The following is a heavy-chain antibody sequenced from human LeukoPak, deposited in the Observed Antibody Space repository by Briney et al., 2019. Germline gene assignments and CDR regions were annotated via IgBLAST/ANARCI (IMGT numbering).Heavy chain of an antibody. CDR1: GFTFSDSW. V-gene: IGHV3-7*01. Sequence: PGGSLRLSCVASGFTFSDSWMSWVRQAPGKGLEWVADIKKDGSEKDYVDSVKGRFTISRDNAKNSLYLQMDSLRAEDTAVYYCATYMNWVAGDVWGQWTTVYVS. J-gene: IGHJ6*01. D-gene: IGHD7-27*01. CDR3: ATYMNWVAGDV. CDR2: IKKDGSEK.